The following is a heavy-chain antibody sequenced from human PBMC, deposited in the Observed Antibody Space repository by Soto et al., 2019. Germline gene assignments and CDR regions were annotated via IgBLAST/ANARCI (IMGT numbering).Heavy chain of an antibody. CDR3: AGVLRYFGWLFQGWFDP. Sequence: SETLSPTCTVSGGSISSVGYYWSWILQHPGKGLEWIGYIYYSGSTYYNPSLKSRVTISVDTSKNRFSLKLSSVTAADTAVYYCAGVLRYFGWLFQGWFDPWGQGTLVTVSS. V-gene: IGHV4-31*03. CDR2: IYYSGST. D-gene: IGHD3-9*01. CDR1: GGSISSVGYY. J-gene: IGHJ5*02.